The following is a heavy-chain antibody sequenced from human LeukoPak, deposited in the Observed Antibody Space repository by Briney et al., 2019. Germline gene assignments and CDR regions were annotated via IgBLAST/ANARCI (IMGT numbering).Heavy chain of an antibody. J-gene: IGHJ4*02. V-gene: IGHV1-2*02. Sequence: ASVRVSCKASGYTFTDYYIHWVRQAPGQGLEWMGWINPNSDYTFYAQKFQGRVTMTRDTSINTAYMELSRLRSDDTAIYYCARDLAADLDYWGQGTLVTVSS. CDR3: ARDLAADLDY. CDR2: INPNSDYT. CDR1: GYTFTDYY. D-gene: IGHD6-13*01.